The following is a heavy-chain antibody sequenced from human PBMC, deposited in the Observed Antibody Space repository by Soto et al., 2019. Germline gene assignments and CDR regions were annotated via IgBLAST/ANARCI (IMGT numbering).Heavy chain of an antibody. V-gene: IGHV4-39*01. CDR1: GGSISSSTYY. CDR2: IYYSGST. J-gene: IGHJ4*02. CDR3: ARTDGSGGFFDS. Sequence: QLQLQESGPGLVKPSETLSLTCTVSGGSISSSTYYWGWIRQPPGKGLEWIGNIYYSGSTYYNPPLKSRVTTSVDTSRNQFSLKLSSVTAADTAVYYCARTDGSGGFFDSWGQGTLVTVSS. D-gene: IGHD3-10*01.